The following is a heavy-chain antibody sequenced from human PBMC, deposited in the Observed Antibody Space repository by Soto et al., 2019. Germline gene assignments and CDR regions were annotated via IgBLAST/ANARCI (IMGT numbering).Heavy chain of an antibody. CDR2: INPSGGST. J-gene: IGHJ6*02. CDR1: GYTFTSYY. D-gene: IGHD6-13*01. CDR3: AREAAAGLYYYYYGMDV. Sequence: QVQLVQSGAEVKKPGASVKVSCKASGYTFTSYYMHWVRQAPGQGLEWMGIINPSGGSTSYAQKFQGRVTMTRDTSTSTVYMELSSLRSEDTAVYYCAREAAAGLYYYYYGMDVGGQGTTVTVSS. V-gene: IGHV1-46*01.